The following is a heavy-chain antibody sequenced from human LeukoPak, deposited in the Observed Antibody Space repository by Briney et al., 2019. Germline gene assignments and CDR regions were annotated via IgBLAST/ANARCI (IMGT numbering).Heavy chain of an antibody. CDR1: GYTFTSYG. J-gene: IGHJ4*02. D-gene: IGHD1-26*01. V-gene: IGHV1-2*02. CDR3: ASRPLGWGSYAY. Sequence: ASVKVSCKASGYTFTSYGISWVRQAPGQGLEWMGWINPNSGGTNYAQKFQGRVTMTRDTSISTAYMELSRLRSDDTAVYYCASRPLGWGSYAYWGQGTLVTVSS. CDR2: INPNSGGT.